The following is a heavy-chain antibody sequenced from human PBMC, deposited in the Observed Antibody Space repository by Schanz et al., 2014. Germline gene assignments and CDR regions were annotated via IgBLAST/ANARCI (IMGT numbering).Heavy chain of an antibody. CDR1: GFTFSSYC. Sequence: EGQLVESGGGLVQPGGSLRLSCAASGFTFSSYCINWVRQAPGKGLEWVANINQDGSEKYYVDSVKGRFTISRDNAKNSLYLQMNSLRAEDTAVYYCAGAVATIRADSFDIWGQGTMVAVSS. CDR2: INQDGSEK. V-gene: IGHV3-7*01. J-gene: IGHJ3*02. CDR3: AGAVATIRADSFDI. D-gene: IGHD5-12*01.